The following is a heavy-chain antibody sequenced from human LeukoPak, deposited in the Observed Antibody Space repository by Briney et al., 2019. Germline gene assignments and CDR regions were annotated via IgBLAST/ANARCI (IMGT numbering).Heavy chain of an antibody. J-gene: IGHJ4*02. CDR2: IFYSGRT. CDR3: ARQLYGDYVDY. Sequence: SETLSLTCTVSGGSISTSNYYWGWIRQPPGKGLEWIGNIFYSGRTYYSPSLRSRVTISLDTSKNQFPLKPSSVTAADTAVYYCARQLYGDYVDYWGQGTLVTVSS. D-gene: IGHD4-17*01. V-gene: IGHV4-39*06. CDR1: GGSISTSNYY.